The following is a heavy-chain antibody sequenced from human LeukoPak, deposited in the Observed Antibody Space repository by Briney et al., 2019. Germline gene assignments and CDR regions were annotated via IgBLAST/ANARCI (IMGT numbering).Heavy chain of an antibody. J-gene: IGHJ1*01. CDR3: ARDSEAYYYGSSGYYSSPHAEYFQH. D-gene: IGHD3-22*01. V-gene: IGHV1-69*04. CDR1: GGTFSSYA. CDR2: IIPIIGVT. Sequence: GSSVKVSCKASGGTFSSYAISWVRQAPGQGLEWLGRIIPIIGVTYYAQRFQGRVTITADKSTSTAYMELSSLRSEDTAVYYCARDSEAYYYGSSGYYSSPHAEYFQHWGQGTLVTVSS.